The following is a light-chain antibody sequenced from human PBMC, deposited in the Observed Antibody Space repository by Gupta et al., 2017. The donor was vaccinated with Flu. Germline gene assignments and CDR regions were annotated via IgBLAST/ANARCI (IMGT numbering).Light chain of an antibody. J-gene: IGKJ3*01. CDR3: HQYNDWPPTET. CDR2: GAS. CDR1: QNVSSH. Sequence: IVLTQSPATLSMSPGERVTLSCRASQNVSSHLAWYQQKPGQAPRLLIYGASTRATGIPARFSGSGSGTEFTLTISRLQSEDFGIYYCHQYNDWPPTETFGPGTKVDV. V-gene: IGKV3-15*01.